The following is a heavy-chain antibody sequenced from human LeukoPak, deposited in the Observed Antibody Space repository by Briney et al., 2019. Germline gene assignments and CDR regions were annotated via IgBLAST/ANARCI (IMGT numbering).Heavy chain of an antibody. J-gene: IGHJ4*02. CDR1: GLSFGGYA. V-gene: IGHV3-23*01. CDR3: AKDGLYFDGSTHIYYFDS. CDR2: ITYNGAAT. D-gene: IGHD3-9*01. Sequence: GGSLRLSCAASGLSFGGYAMTCVRQAPGKGLEWVSSITYNGAATYYLDSVKARFTISRDNSRSTLYLQMDSLTAEDTALYYCAKDGLYFDGSTHIYYFDSWGQGTLVAVSS.